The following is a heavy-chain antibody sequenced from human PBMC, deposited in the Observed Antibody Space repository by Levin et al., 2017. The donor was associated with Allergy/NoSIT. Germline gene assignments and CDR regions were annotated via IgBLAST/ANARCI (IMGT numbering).Heavy chain of an antibody. CDR1: GFTFSSYA. V-gene: IGHV3-23*01. D-gene: IGHD2-21*02. CDR2: ISGSGGST. CDR3: AKVRLSCGGDCYKYFDY. Sequence: GGSLRLSCAASGFTFSSYAMSWVRQAPGKGLEWVSAISGSGGSTYYADSVKGRFTISRDNSKNTLYLQMNSLRAEDTAVYYCAKVRLSCGGDCYKYFDYWGQGTLVTVSS. J-gene: IGHJ4*02.